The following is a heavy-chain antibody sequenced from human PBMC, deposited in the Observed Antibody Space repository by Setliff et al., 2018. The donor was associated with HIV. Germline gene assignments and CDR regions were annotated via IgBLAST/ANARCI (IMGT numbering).Heavy chain of an antibody. CDR3: ARSITMIIVAPGAFDI. V-gene: IGHV4-4*02. Sequence: TLSLTCAVSGGYISSSNWWSWVRQPPGKGLEWIGEIYRSGSTKYNPSLKSRVTISVDKSKNQFSLKLSSVTAADTAVYYCARSITMIIVAPGAFDIWGQGTMVTVSS. J-gene: IGHJ3*02. CDR1: GGYISSSNW. CDR2: IYRSGST. D-gene: IGHD3-22*01.